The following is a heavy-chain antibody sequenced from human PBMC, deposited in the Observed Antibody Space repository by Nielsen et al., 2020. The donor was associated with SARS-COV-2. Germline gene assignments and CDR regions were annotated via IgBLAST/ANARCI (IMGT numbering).Heavy chain of an antibody. CDR2: ISWDGGST. CDR1: GFTLDDYA. J-gene: IGHJ4*02. V-gene: IGHV3-43D*03. CDR3: AAYDSSGYYRN. D-gene: IGHD3-22*01. Sequence: GGSLRLSCAASGFTLDDYAMHWVRQAPGKGLEWVSLISWDGGSTYYADSVKGRFTISRDNSKNSLYLQMNSLRAEATALYYCAAYDSSGYYRNWGQGTLVTVSS.